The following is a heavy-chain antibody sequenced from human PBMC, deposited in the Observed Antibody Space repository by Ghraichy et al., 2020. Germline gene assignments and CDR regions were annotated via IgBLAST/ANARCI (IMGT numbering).Heavy chain of an antibody. D-gene: IGHD1-1*01. J-gene: IGHJ3*02. CDR1: GYTFTSYD. V-gene: IGHV1-8*01. Sequence: VKVSCKASGYTFTSYDINWVGQATGQGLEWMGWMNPNSGNTGYAQKFQGRVTMTRNTSISTAYMELSSLRSEDTAVYYCARESDWITKRDAFDIWGQGTMVTVSS. CDR3: ARESDWITKRDAFDI. CDR2: MNPNSGNT.